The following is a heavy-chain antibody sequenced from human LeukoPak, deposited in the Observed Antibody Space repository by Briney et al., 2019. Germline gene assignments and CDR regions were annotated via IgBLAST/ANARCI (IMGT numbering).Heavy chain of an antibody. CDR2: MNPNSGNT. D-gene: IGHD3-16*01. J-gene: IGHJ5*02. Sequence: ASVKVSCKASGYTFTSYDINWVRQATGQGLEWMGWMNPNSGNTGYAQKFQGRVTMSRNTSISTAYMELSSLRSEDTAVYYCARVGGARYRNWFDPWGQGTLVTVSS. CDR3: ARVGGARYRNWFDP. V-gene: IGHV1-8*01. CDR1: GYTFTSYD.